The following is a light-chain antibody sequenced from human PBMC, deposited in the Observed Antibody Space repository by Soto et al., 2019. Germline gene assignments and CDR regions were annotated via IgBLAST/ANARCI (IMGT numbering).Light chain of an antibody. CDR3: SSYTSTNSWV. J-gene: IGLJ3*02. V-gene: IGLV2-14*01. Sequence: QSALTQSASVSGSPGQSITISCTGTSSDVGGYNYVSWYQQHPGKAPKLIIYDVSNRPSGVSTRLSGSKSGNTASLTISGPQAEDEADYSCSSYTSTNSWVFGGGTKLTVL. CDR1: SSDVGGYNY. CDR2: DVS.